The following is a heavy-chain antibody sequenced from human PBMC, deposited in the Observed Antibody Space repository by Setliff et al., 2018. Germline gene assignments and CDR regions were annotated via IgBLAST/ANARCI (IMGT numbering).Heavy chain of an antibody. CDR3: ARGRRHYYYYYMDV. CDR1: GGSFSGYY. CDR2: INHSGGT. J-gene: IGHJ6*03. V-gene: IGHV4-34*01. Sequence: ETLSLTCAVYGGSFSGYYWSWIRQPPGKGLEWIGEINHSGGTNYNPSLKSRVTISVGTSKNQFSLKLSSVTAADTAVYYCARGRRHYYYYYMDVWGKGTTVTVSS.